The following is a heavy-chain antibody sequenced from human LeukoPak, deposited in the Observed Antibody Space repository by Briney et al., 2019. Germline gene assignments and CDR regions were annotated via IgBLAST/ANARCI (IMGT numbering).Heavy chain of an antibody. D-gene: IGHD1-26*01. CDR3: AREKWEPPYYYFGLDV. V-gene: IGHV1-69*13. CDR1: GGTFSSYA. J-gene: IGHJ6*02. CDR2: IIPIFGTA. Sequence: SVKVSCKASGGTFSSYAISWVRQAPGQGLEWMGGIIPIFGTANYAQKFQGRVTITADESTSTAYMELSSLRSEDTAIYYCAREKWEPPYYYFGLDVWGQGTTVTVSS.